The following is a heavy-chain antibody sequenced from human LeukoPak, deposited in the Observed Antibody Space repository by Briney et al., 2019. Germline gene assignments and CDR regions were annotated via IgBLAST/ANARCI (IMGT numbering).Heavy chain of an antibody. V-gene: IGHV4-38-2*02. Sequence: PSETLSLTCTVSGYSISSGYYWGWIRQPPGKGLEWIGSIYHSGSTYYNPSLKSRVTISVDTSKNQFSLKLSSVTAADTAVYYCARASRTGLGIGSFDYWGQGTLVTVSS. D-gene: IGHD7-27*01. CDR3: ARASRTGLGIGSFDY. J-gene: IGHJ4*02. CDR2: IYHSGST. CDR1: GYSISSGYY.